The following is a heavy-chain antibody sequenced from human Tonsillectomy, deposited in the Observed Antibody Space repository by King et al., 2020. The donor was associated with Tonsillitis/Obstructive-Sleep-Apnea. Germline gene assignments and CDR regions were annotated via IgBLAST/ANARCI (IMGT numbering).Heavy chain of an antibody. CDR3: ATDAVYYGSGSQPRRYYFDY. CDR2: IYHSGST. Sequence: QLQESGPGLVKPSGTLSLTCAVSGGSISSSHWWSWVRQPPGKGLEWIGEIYHSGSTNYNPSLKSRVTISVEKSKNPFSLKLSSVTAADTAVYFCATDAVYYGSGSQPRRYYFDYWGQGTLVTVSS. J-gene: IGHJ4*02. V-gene: IGHV4-4*02. CDR1: GGSISSSHW. D-gene: IGHD3-10*01.